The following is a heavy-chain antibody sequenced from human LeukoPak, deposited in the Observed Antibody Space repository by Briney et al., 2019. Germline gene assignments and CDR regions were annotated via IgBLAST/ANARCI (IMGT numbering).Heavy chain of an antibody. CDR3: AKDGVWSGSYDFDY. Sequence: GGSLRLSCAASGVTFSSYGMHWVRQAPGKGLEWVAFIRYDGSNKNYADSVKGRFTIPRDNSKNTLYLQMNSLRAEDTAVYYCAKDGVWSGSYDFDYWGQGTLVTVSS. CDR1: GVTFSSYG. D-gene: IGHD1-26*01. J-gene: IGHJ4*02. CDR2: IRYDGSNK. V-gene: IGHV3-30*02.